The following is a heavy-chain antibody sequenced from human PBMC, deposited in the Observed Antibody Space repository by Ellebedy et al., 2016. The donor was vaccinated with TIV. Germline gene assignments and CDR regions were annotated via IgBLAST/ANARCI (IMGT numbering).Heavy chain of an antibody. D-gene: IGHD5-24*01. J-gene: IGHJ4*02. Sequence: GESLKISCAASGFTFSSYVMHWVRQAPGKGLEWVAVISYDGSNKYYAYSVKGRFTISRDNSKNTLYLQMNSLRAEDTAVYYCARSRWLQPDYDYWGQGTLVTVFS. CDR2: ISYDGSNK. CDR1: GFTFSSYV. V-gene: IGHV3-30-3*01. CDR3: ARSRWLQPDYDY.